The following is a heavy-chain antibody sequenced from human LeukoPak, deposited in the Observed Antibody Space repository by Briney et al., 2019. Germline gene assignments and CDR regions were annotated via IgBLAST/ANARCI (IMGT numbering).Heavy chain of an antibody. CDR1: GFAFSNFA. J-gene: IGHJ6*03. D-gene: IGHD3-16*01. CDR2: MSGSGDGT. Sequence: PGGSLRLSCAASGFAFSNFAMSWVRQAPGKGLEWVSAMSGSGDGTYYADSVKGRFTISRDNSKNTLYLQMNSLRAEDTAVYYCAKMMGDRLYDYCMDVWGKGTTVTVPS. V-gene: IGHV3-23*01. CDR3: AKMMGDRLYDYCMDV.